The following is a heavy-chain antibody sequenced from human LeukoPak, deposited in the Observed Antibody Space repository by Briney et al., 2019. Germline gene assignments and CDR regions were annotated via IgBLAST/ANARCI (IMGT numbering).Heavy chain of an antibody. CDR2: VYHSGTS. CDR3: ARVGYDPFSYYYYMDV. J-gene: IGHJ6*03. Sequence: PSETLSLTCTVSGGSINTYYWSWIRQPPGKGLEWIASVYHSGTSNYNPSLRSRVTISVDTSKNQFSLKLSSVTAADTAVYYCARVGYDPFSYYYYMDVWGKGTTVTVSS. V-gene: IGHV4-59*01. D-gene: IGHD1-1*01. CDR1: GGSINTYY.